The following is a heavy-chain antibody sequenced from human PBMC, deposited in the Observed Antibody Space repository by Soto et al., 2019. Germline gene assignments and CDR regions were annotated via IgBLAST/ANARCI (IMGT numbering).Heavy chain of an antibody. V-gene: IGHV3-9*01. Sequence: EVHLVESGRGLVQPGRSLRLSCAGSGFRFDDYAMHWVRQPPGKGLERVSGISWNSGNRGYADSVKGRFTISRDNVKNSLYLQMNSLRAGDTALYYCAKELISGAMGAFDIWGQGTMVTVSS. D-gene: IGHD2-2*01. J-gene: IGHJ3*02. CDR2: ISWNSGNR. CDR3: AKELISGAMGAFDI. CDR1: GFRFDDYA.